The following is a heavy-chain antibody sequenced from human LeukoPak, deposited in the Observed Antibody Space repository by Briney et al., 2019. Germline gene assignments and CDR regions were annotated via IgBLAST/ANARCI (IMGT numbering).Heavy chain of an antibody. CDR1: GFTFSSYA. CDR3: ARDRLHYDSLTGYPAD. Sequence: PGGSLRLSCAASGFTFSSYAMSWVRQAPGKGLEWVSLISGSGDSTYHADSLKGRFTISRDNSKNTLYLQMNSLRAEDTAVYYCARDRLHYDSLTGYPADWGQGTLVTVSS. CDR2: ISGSGDST. D-gene: IGHD3-9*01. J-gene: IGHJ4*02. V-gene: IGHV3-23*01.